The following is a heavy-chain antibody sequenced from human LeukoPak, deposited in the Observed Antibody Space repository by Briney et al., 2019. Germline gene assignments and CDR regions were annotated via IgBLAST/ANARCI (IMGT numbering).Heavy chain of an antibody. CDR3: AKARIAVAGRYYFDY. CDR1: GFTFSSYA. CDR2: ISGSGGST. D-gene: IGHD6-19*01. V-gene: IGHV3-23*01. J-gene: IGHJ4*02. Sequence: GGSLRLSCAASGFTFSSYAMSWVRQAPGKGLEWVSAISGSGGSTYYADSVKGRFTISRDSSKNTLYLEMNSVRAEDTAVYYCAKARIAVAGRYYFDYWGQGTLVTVSS.